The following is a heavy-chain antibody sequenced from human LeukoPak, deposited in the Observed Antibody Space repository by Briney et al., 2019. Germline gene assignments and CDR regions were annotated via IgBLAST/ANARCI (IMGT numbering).Heavy chain of an antibody. Sequence: GASVSLSRAPSGFTFKSESMGRVRQAPGKGREWVLFIYSGGSTHYAESVEGRFTISRDNAKNSLYLQMNSLRAEDTAVYYCARQSNDYYGSGSYYKDYYYMDVWGKGTTVTVSS. V-gene: IGHV3-66*04. CDR1: GFTFKSES. D-gene: IGHD3-10*01. CDR2: IYSGGST. CDR3: ARQSNDYYGSGSYYKDYYYMDV. J-gene: IGHJ6*03.